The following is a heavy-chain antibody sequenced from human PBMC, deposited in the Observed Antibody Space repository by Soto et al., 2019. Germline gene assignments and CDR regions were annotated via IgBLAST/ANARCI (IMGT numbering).Heavy chain of an antibody. D-gene: IGHD4-4*01. J-gene: IGHJ6*02. Sequence: PGGSLRLSCAASGFTFSNAWMGWVRQAPGKGLEWVGRIKSKTDGGTTDYAAPVKGRFTISRDDSKNTLYLQMNSLKTEDTAVYYCTTGGYSNYYYYYGMDVWGQGTTVTVSS. CDR2: IKSKTDGGTT. V-gene: IGHV3-15*01. CDR3: TTGGYSNYYYYYGMDV. CDR1: GFTFSNAW.